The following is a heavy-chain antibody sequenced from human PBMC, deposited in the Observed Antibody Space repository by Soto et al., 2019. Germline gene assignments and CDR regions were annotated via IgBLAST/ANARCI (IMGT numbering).Heavy chain of an antibody. J-gene: IGHJ3*01. CDR2: IYYSGDT. Sequence: QVRLQESGPGLVKPSETLSLTCSVSGGSMNSFYWSWIRQSPGKGLEWLGYIYYSGDTKYNPSLRSRVSISVDTIKNQFSLRLSSVTAADTAVYYCARDRNKLWKNDAFDLWGQGTMVTVSS. CDR3: ARDRNKLWKNDAFDL. V-gene: IGHV4-59*01. CDR1: GGSMNSFY. D-gene: IGHD3-3*01.